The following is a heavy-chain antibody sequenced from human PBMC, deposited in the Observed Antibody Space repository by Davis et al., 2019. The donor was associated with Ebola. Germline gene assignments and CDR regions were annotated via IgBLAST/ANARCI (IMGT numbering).Heavy chain of an antibody. J-gene: IGHJ4*02. CDR2: ISGSGGST. CDR3: AKPRGHYSNYLALDY. CDR1: GFTFSSYA. Sequence: PGGSLRLSCAASGFTFSSYAMSWVRRAPGKGLEWVSAISGSGGSTYYADSVKGRFTISRDNSKNTLYLQMNSLRAEDTAVYYCAKPRGHYSNYLALDYWGQGTLVTVSS. V-gene: IGHV3-23*01. D-gene: IGHD4-11*01.